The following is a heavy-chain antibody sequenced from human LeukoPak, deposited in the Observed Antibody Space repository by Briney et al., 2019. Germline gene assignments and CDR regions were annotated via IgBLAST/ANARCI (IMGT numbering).Heavy chain of an antibody. D-gene: IGHD6-19*01. V-gene: IGHV4-4*07. CDR2: IHTSGST. Sequence: PSETLSLTCSVSGGSISTYWSWIRQPAGKGLEWIAQIHTSGSTNFNPSLKSRVSISMDTPNNQFSLMISSVTAADTAIYYCAGRRLSTGWTFDYWGHGTLVTVSS. J-gene: IGHJ4*01. CDR1: GGSISTY. CDR3: AGRRLSTGWTFDY.